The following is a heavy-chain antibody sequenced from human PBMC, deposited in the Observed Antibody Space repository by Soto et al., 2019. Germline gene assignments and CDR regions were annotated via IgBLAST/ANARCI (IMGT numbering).Heavy chain of an antibody. V-gene: IGHV1-69*02. D-gene: IGHD4-17*01. Sequence: QVQLVQSGAEVKKPGSSVKVSCKASGGTFSCYTISWVRQAPGQGLEWMGRIIPILGIANYAQKFQGRVTITADKSTSTAYMELSSLRSEDTAVYYCARGDYGDYVVDYWGQGTLVTVSS. CDR1: GGTFSCYT. CDR3: ARGDYGDYVVDY. J-gene: IGHJ4*02. CDR2: IIPILGIA.